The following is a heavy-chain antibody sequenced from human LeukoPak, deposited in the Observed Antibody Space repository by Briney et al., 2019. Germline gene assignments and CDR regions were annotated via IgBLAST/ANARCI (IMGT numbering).Heavy chain of an antibody. J-gene: IGHJ5*02. D-gene: IGHD3-22*01. CDR3: ARGTMMVGP. V-gene: IGHV4-59*01. Sequence: PSETLSLTCTVSGGSLSSYYWSWIRQPPGMGLEWIGYISYSGTTNYNPSLKSRVTISVDTSKSQFSLKVHSVTAADTAVYYCARGTMMVGPWGQGTLVTVSS. CDR1: GGSLSSYY. CDR2: ISYSGTT.